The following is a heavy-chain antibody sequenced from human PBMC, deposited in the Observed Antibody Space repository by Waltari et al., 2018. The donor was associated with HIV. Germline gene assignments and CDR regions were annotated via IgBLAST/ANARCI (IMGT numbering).Heavy chain of an antibody. Sequence: QVHLIQSAFYMKRPGASVTIACKVSGYPLSDLSMQWVRQGPGHRLEWMGGFDPKNGKPVYSQRFWGRVSLAEDTSEDTAYLELNRLTADDTAVYYCVTLYKQSPLYSNFWGQGTLVTVSP. CDR3: VTLYKQSPLYSNF. V-gene: IGHV1-24*01. CDR1: GYPLSDLS. J-gene: IGHJ1*01. D-gene: IGHD2-15*01. CDR2: FDPKNGKP.